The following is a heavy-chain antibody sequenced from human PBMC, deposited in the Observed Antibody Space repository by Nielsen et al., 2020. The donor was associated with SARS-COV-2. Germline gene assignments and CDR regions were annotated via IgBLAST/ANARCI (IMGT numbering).Heavy chain of an antibody. CDR2: ISSSGSTI. CDR1: GFTFSSYE. J-gene: IGHJ5*02. CDR3: ARAVTMVRGVIMGWFDP. D-gene: IGHD3-10*01. V-gene: IGHV3-48*03. Sequence: GGSLRLSCAASGFTFSSYEMNWVRQAPGKGLEWVSYISSSGSTIYYADSVKGRFTISRDNAKNSLYLQMNSLRAEDTAVYYCARAVTMVRGVIMGWFDPWGQGTLVTVSS.